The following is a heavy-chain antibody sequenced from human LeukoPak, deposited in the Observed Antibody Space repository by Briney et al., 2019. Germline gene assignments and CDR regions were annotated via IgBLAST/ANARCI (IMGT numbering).Heavy chain of an antibody. Sequence: GGSLRLSCAASGFSFSSNYMSWVRQAPGKGLEWVSIIFIGGSTYYADSVKGRFTISRDNSKNTLYLQMNSLRAEDTALYYCAKDFGSYYDSSGQGFDYWGQGTLVTVSS. CDR2: IFIGGST. V-gene: IGHV3-53*05. D-gene: IGHD3-22*01. CDR1: GFSFSSNY. CDR3: AKDFGSYYDSSGQGFDY. J-gene: IGHJ4*02.